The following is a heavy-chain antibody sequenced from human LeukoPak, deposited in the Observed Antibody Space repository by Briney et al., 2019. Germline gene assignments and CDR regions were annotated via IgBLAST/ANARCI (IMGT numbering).Heavy chain of an antibody. V-gene: IGHV3-30*04. J-gene: IGHJ4*02. D-gene: IGHD6-19*01. Sequence: GGSLRLSCAPSGFTFSSYVLQWVRHAPGKGLEWVAFILSDESNKYYADSVKGRFTISRDNSKNTLYLQMNSLRPEDTAVYYCARGIEIRVSGWYYFDYWGQGTLVIVSS. CDR3: ARGIEIRVSGWYYFDY. CDR1: GFTFSSYV. CDR2: ILSDESNK.